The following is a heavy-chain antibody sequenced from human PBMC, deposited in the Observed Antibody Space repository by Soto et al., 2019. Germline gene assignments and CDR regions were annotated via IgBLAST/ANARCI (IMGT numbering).Heavy chain of an antibody. CDR3: ARDRTTRGLFDY. V-gene: IGHV3-33*01. Sequence: PGGSLRLSCAASGFTFSSYGMHWVRQAPGKGLEWVAVIWYDGSNKYYADSVKGRFTISRDNSKNTLYLQMNSLRAEDTAVYYCARDRTTRGLFDYWGQGTLVTVYS. D-gene: IGHD1-1*01. CDR2: IWYDGSNK. J-gene: IGHJ4*02. CDR1: GFTFSSYG.